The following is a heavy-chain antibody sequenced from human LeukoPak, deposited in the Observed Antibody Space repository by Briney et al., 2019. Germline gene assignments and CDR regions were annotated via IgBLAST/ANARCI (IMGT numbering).Heavy chain of an antibody. Sequence: GGYLRLSCAASGFTFSSYGMHWVRQAPGKGLEWVAVISYDGSNKYYADSVKGRFTISRDNSKNTLYLQMNSLRAEDTAVYYCAKDSHVWGSYRYRDFDYWGQGTLVTVSS. CDR2: ISYDGSNK. CDR3: AKDSHVWGSYRYRDFDY. J-gene: IGHJ4*02. V-gene: IGHV3-30*18. CDR1: GFTFSSYG. D-gene: IGHD3-16*02.